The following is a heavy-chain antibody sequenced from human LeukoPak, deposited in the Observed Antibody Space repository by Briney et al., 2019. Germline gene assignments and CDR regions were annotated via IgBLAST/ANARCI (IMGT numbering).Heavy chain of an antibody. CDR2: IYYSGST. D-gene: IGHD3-22*01. CDR1: GGSISSYY. J-gene: IGHJ5*02. Sequence: SETLSLTCTVSGGSISSYYWSWIRQPPGKGLEWIGYIYYSGSTNYNPSLKSRVTISVDTSKNQFSLKLSSVTAADTAAYYCARGTITMIAAWGQGTLVTVSS. CDR3: ARGTITMIAA. V-gene: IGHV4-59*01.